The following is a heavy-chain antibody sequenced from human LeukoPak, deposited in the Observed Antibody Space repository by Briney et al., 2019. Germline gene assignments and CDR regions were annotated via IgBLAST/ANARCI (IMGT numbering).Heavy chain of an antibody. CDR1: GGSISSSSYY. Sequence: SETLSLTCTVSGGSISSSSYYWGWIRQPPGKGLEWIGSIYYTGGTYYNPSLKSRVTISVDTSKNQFSLKLSSVTAADTAVYYCARAHLATVVAPFDYWGQGTLVTVSS. CDR2: IYYTGGT. CDR3: ARAHLATVVAPFDY. V-gene: IGHV4-39*07. D-gene: IGHD3-22*01. J-gene: IGHJ4*02.